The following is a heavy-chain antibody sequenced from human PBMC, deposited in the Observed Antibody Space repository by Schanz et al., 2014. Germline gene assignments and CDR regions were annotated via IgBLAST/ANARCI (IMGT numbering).Heavy chain of an antibody. CDR1: GFTFSSYG. D-gene: IGHD1-1*01. CDR2: IWYDENNK. Sequence: VQLVESGGGVVQPGRSLRLSCVASGFTFSSYGMHWVRQAPGKGLEWVAVIWYDENNKYYADSVKGRFTISRDNSKNTLYLQMNSLRADDTAVYFCARAHGNNWYGKGLDYWGQGTQVTVSS. J-gene: IGHJ4*02. V-gene: IGHV3-33*01. CDR3: ARAHGNNWYGKGLDY.